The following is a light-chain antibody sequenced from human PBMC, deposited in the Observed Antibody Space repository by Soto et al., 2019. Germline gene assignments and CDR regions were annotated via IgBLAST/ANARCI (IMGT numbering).Light chain of an antibody. CDR2: EVS. CDR3: CSYAGSYTYV. CDR1: SNDIGNYNF. J-gene: IGLJ1*01. Sequence: QSVLTQPASVSGSPGQSITISCTGTSNDIGNYNFVSWYQQHPGKAPKLMIFEVSNRHSGVSTRFSGSKSGITASLTISGLQAEDEADYYCCSYAGSYTYVFGTGTKLTVL. V-gene: IGLV2-14*01.